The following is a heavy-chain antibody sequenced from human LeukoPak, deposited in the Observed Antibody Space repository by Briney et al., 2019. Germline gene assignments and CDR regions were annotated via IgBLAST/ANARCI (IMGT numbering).Heavy chain of an antibody. Sequence: PSETLSLTCTVSGGSISSSSYYWGWIRQPPGKGLERIGSIYYSGSTYYNPSLKSRVTISVDTSKNQFSLKLSSVTAADTAVYYCARPRIAVAGLFDYWGQGTLVTVSS. V-gene: IGHV4-39*01. CDR3: ARPRIAVAGLFDY. CDR2: IYYSGST. CDR1: GGSISSSSYY. D-gene: IGHD6-19*01. J-gene: IGHJ4*02.